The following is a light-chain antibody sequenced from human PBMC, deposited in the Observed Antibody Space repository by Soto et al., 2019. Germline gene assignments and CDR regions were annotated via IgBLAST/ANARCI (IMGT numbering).Light chain of an antibody. CDR1: QSVSSSY. CDR3: QHYGTSPRT. CDR2: GAS. V-gene: IGKV3-20*01. Sequence: EIVLTQSPCTLVVSPGDRATLSCRASQSVSSSYLAWYQQRPGQAPRLLIYGASSRATGIPDRFSGSGSGTDFTLSISRLEAEDFAVYYCQHYGTSPRTFGQGTKVDIK. J-gene: IGKJ1*01.